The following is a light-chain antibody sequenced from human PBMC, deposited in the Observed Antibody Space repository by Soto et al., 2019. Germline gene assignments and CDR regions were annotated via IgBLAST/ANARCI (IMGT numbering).Light chain of an antibody. J-gene: IGKJ5*01. CDR3: QQYKSWPPFT. CDR1: QSLGQS. CDR2: CAS. Sequence: EILMTQSPATLSVSPGDSATLSCRASQSLGQSLAWYQQKAGQAPRLLIYCASTRATAIPARFSGSGSGTEFTRTISIMQSEDFAVYYCQQYKSWPPFTFGQGTRLEIK. V-gene: IGKV3-15*01.